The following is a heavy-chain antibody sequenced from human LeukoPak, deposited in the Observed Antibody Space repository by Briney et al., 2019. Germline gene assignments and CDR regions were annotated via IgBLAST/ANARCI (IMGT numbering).Heavy chain of an antibody. CDR1: GGSITSYY. D-gene: IGHD3-9*01. CDR3: ARDSYFDWSYYFDY. J-gene: IGHJ4*02. CDR2: IYTSGNT. V-gene: IGHV4-4*07. Sequence: SETLSLTCTVSGGSITSYYWSWIRQPAGKGLEWIGRIYTSGNTNYNPSLKSRVTMSVDTSKNQFSLKLSSVTAADTAVYYCARDSYFDWSYYFDYWGQGTLVTVSS.